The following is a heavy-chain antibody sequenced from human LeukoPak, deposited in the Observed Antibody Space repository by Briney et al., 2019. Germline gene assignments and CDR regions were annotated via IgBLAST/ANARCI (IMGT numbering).Heavy chain of an antibody. J-gene: IGHJ4*02. CDR3: ARGRMVVTTTLSYFDY. CDR2: ISGSGNTI. V-gene: IGHV3-23*01. D-gene: IGHD4/OR15-4a*01. Sequence: GGSLRLSCAASGFTFRSYAMRWVRQAPGKGLEWVSVISGSGNTIYYADSVRGRFTISRDNSKNTLYLQMNSLRAEDTAVYYCARGRMVVTTTLSYFDYWGQGTLVTVSS. CDR1: GFTFRSYA.